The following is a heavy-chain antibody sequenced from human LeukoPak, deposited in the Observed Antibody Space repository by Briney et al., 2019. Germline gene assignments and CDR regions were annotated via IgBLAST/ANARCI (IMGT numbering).Heavy chain of an antibody. CDR3: ASLPAAYSSGAFDI. CDR1: GYTFTGYY. D-gene: IGHD6-19*01. J-gene: IGHJ3*02. V-gene: IGHV1-2*02. Sequence: ASVKVSCKASGYTFTGYYMHWVRQAPGQGLEWMGWINPNSGVTNSAQKFQGRVTMTRDTSTSTVYMELSSLRSEDTAVYYCASLPAAYSSGAFDIWGQGTMVTVSS. CDR2: INPNSGVT.